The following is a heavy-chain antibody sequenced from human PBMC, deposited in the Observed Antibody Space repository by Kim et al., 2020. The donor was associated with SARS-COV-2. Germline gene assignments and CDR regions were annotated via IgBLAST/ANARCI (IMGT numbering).Heavy chain of an antibody. CDR3: ARGHSSSWYHYYYYYGMDV. CDR2: IYTSGST. V-gene: IGHV4-61*02. D-gene: IGHD6-13*01. Sequence: SETLSLTCTVSGGSISSGSYYWSWIRQPAGKGLEWIGRIYTSGSTNYNPSLKSRVTISVDTSKNQFSLKLSSVTAADTAVYYCARGHSSSWYHYYYYYGMDVWGQGTTVTVSS. J-gene: IGHJ6*02. CDR1: GGSISSGSYY.